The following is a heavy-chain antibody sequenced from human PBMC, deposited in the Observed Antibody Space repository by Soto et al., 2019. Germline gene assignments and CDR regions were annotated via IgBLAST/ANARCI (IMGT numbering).Heavy chain of an antibody. CDR3: ARDLGRSSVY. J-gene: IGHJ4*02. CDR2: ISYGGSNK. V-gene: IGHV3-30-3*01. CDR1: GFTFSDYY. D-gene: IGHD7-27*01. Sequence: GGSLRLSCAASGFTFSDYYMNWIRQAPGKGLEWVAVISYGGSNKYYADSVKGRFTISRDNSKNTLYLQMNSLRAEDTAVYYCARDLGRSSVYWGQGTLVTVSS.